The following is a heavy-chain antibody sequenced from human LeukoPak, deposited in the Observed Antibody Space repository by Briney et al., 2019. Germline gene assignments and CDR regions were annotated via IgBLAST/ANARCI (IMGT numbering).Heavy chain of an antibody. CDR3: ARGRYTFDY. V-gene: IGHV4-59*01. Sequence: SETLSLTCTVSGGSISSSYWSWIRQPPGKGLEWIGYIYYSGSTNHNPSLKSRVTISVDTSKNQFSLKLSSVTAADTAVYYCARGRYTFDYWGQGTLVTVSS. J-gene: IGHJ4*02. D-gene: IGHD1-1*01. CDR1: GGSISSSY. CDR2: IYYSGST.